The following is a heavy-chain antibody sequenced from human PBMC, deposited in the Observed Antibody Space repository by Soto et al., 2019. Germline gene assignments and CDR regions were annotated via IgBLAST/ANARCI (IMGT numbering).Heavy chain of an antibody. V-gene: IGHV1-2*02. CDR3: ARDGYYYDSSGLPS. D-gene: IGHD3-22*01. Sequence: ASVKVCCKASGYTFTGYYMHWVRQAPGQGLEWMGWINPNSGGTNYAQKLQGRVTMTTDTYKSTPYMELRSLKSYDTAVYYCARDGYYYDSSGLPSWGPGSLVTLSS. J-gene: IGHJ5*02. CDR2: INPNSGGT. CDR1: GYTFTGYY.